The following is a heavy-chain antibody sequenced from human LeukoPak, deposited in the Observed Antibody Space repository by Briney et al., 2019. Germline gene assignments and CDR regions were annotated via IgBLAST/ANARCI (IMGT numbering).Heavy chain of an antibody. V-gene: IGHV4-39*01. D-gene: IGHD2-2*01. CDR2: IYYSGST. J-gene: IGHJ4*02. Sequence: PSETLSLTCTVSGGSISSSSYYWGWIRQPPGKGLEWIGSIYYSGSTYYNPSLKSRVTISVDTSKNQFSLKLSSVTAADTAVYYCALLGYCSSISCFDYWGQGTLVTVSS. CDR1: GGSISSSSYY. CDR3: ALLGYCSSISCFDY.